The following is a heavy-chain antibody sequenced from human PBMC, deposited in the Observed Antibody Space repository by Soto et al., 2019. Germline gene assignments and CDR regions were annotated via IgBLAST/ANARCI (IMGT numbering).Heavy chain of an antibody. J-gene: IGHJ5*02. D-gene: IGHD6-6*01. CDR1: GYTFTSYA. V-gene: IGHV1-3*01. CDR3: ARDWRGRSSSSLGWFDP. CDR2: INAGNGNT. Sequence: ASVKVSCKASGYTFTSYAMHWVRQAPGQRLEWKGWINAGNGNTKYSQKFQGRVTITRDTSASTAYMELSSLRSEDTALYYCARDWRGRSSSSLGWFDPWGQGTLVTVSS.